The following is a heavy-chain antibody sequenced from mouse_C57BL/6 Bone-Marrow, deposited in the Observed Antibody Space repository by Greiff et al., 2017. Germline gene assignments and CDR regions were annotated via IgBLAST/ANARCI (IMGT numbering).Heavy chain of an antibody. D-gene: IGHD1-1*01. J-gene: IGHJ3*01. Sequence: VQLQQPGAELVKPGASVKLSCKASGYTFTSYWMHWVKQRPGQGLEWIGMIHPNSGSTNYNEKFKSKATLTVDKSSSTAYMQLSSLTSEDSAVYYCARNHYGSLFAYWGQGTLVTVSA. CDR2: IHPNSGST. CDR1: GYTFTSYW. V-gene: IGHV1-64*01. CDR3: ARNHYGSLFAY.